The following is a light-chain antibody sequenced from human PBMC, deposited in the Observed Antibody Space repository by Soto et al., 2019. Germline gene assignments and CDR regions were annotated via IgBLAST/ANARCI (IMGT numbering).Light chain of an antibody. V-gene: IGLV1-40*01. CDR1: SSNIGAGHD. J-gene: IGLJ1*01. CDR3: QSYDSGLSGSEV. Sequence: QLVLTQPPSVSGAPGQRVTISCTGSSSNIGAGHDVHWYQQLPGTAPKLLIYGNGNRPSGVPDRFSGSKSGTSASLAITGLQAEDEADYYCQSYDSGLSGSEVFGTGTKVTVL. CDR2: GNG.